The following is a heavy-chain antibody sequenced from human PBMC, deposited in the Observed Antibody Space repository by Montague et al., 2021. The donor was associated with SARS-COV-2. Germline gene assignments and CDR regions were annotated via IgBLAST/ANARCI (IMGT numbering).Heavy chain of an antibody. CDR2: IKQDGSEK. CDR1: GFTFSSYW. Sequence: SLRLSCAASGFTFSSYWMSWVRQAPGKGLEWVATIKQDGSEKYYVDSVKGRFTISRDNAKNSLYLQMNSRRAEDTAVYYCAAGQSSSWLWGQGTLVTVSS. J-gene: IGHJ4*02. CDR3: AAGQSSSWL. D-gene: IGHD6-13*01. V-gene: IGHV3-7*01.